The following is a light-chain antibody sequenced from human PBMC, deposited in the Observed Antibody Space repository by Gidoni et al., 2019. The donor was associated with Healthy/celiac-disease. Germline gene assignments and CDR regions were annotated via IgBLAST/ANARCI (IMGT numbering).Light chain of an antibody. CDR1: QSVSSN. Sequence: EIVMTQSPATLSVSPGERATLSCRASQSVSSNLAWYQQKPGQAPRPLSYGASTRATGIPARFRGSGSGTEFTLTISSLQAEDFAVYYCQQYKNWPRTFGKGTKVEIK. J-gene: IGKJ1*01. CDR2: GAS. CDR3: QQYKNWPRT. V-gene: IGKV3-15*01.